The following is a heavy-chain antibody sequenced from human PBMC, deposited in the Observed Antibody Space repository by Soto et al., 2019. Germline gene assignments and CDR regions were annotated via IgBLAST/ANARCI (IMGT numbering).Heavy chain of an antibody. Sequence: GESLKISCKASGYSFTSYWIAWVRQVPGKGLEWMGIIYPGDSDTRYSPSFQGQVTISADKSISTAYLQWSSLTASDTAIYYCARQGSLANRRNWLDPWGQGPPVTVSS. D-gene: IGHD3-16*02. CDR3: ARQGSLANRRNWLDP. V-gene: IGHV5-51*01. J-gene: IGHJ5*02. CDR2: IYPGDSDT. CDR1: GYSFTSYW.